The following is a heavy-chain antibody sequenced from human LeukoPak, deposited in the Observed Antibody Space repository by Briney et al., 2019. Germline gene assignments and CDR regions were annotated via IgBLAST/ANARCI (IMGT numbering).Heavy chain of an antibody. Sequence: PSETLSLTCTVSGGSISGGDYYWSWIRQPPGKGLEWIGYIYYSGSTNYNPSLKSRVTISVDTSKNQFSLKLSSVTAADTAVYYCARHRRMATTKGFDYWGQGTLVTVSS. CDR1: GGSISGGDYY. J-gene: IGHJ4*02. V-gene: IGHV4-30-4*01. CDR2: IYYSGST. D-gene: IGHD5-24*01. CDR3: ARHRRMATTKGFDY.